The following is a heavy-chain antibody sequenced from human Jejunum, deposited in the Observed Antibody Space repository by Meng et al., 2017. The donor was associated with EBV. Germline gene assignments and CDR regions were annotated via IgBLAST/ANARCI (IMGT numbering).Heavy chain of an antibody. CDR2: INNDGSDT. CDR3: ARDKPHNWFDP. J-gene: IGHJ5*02. V-gene: IGHV3-74*01. CDR1: GFMFSNYW. Sequence: EPLGESGGGLVQPGWSLRLSCAASGFMFSNYWMHWVRQVPGKGLVWVSRINNDGSDTIYADSVKGRFTTSRDNAKNTLYLQMNSLRIEDTAVYFCARDKPHNWFDPWGQGTLVTVSS.